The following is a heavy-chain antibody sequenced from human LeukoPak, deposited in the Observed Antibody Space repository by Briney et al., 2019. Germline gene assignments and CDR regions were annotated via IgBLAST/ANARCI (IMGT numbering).Heavy chain of an antibody. CDR3: ARGGVNLVDH. D-gene: IGHD1-14*01. J-gene: IGHJ4*02. Sequence: GGSLRLSCAASGFAFSTYSMNWVRQAPGKRLEWVSDMNEDGTTTRYADSVKGRFTISRDNAKNTLYLQINNLSAEDTAVYFCARGGVNLVDHWGQGTLVTVSS. V-gene: IGHV3-74*01. CDR1: GFAFSTYS. CDR2: MNEDGTTT.